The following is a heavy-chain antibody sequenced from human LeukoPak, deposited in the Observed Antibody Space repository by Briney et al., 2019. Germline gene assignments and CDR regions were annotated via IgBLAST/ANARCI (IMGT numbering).Heavy chain of an antibody. CDR2: IYYSGRI. CDR1: GGSISNGGHY. J-gene: IGHJ4*02. V-gene: IGHV4-31*03. D-gene: IGHD1-1*01. CDR3: ARRVGKFPTYYFDY. Sequence: SETLSLTCTVSGGSISNGGHYWSWIRQHPGKGLEWIGYIYYSGRINYNPSLRSRIAMSVDTSKNQFSLKLSSVTAADTAVYYCARRVGKFPTYYFDYWGQGTRVTVSS.